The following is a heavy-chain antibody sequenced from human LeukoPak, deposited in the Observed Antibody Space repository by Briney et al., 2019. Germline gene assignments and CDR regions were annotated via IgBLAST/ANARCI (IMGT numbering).Heavy chain of an antibody. J-gene: IGHJ4*01. CDR3: ARGHYDIFTGYYTYYFDY. V-gene: IGHV4-61*02. CDR2: SHASRGT. CDR1: GGSIASGNYY. Sequence: SQTLSLTCTVSGGSIASGNYYWSWIRQPAGKGLEWIGRSHASRGTNYSPSLRSRVTISVDASQSQFSLKLTAVTAADTAVYYCARGHYDIFTGYYTYYFDYWGHRTLVTVSS. D-gene: IGHD3-9*01.